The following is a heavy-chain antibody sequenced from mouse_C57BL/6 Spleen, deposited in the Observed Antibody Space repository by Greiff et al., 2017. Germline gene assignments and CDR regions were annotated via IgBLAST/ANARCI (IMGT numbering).Heavy chain of an antibody. CDR1: GFTFSSYA. D-gene: IGHD3-2*02. CDR3: TRDTLDSSGYWYAY. CDR2: ISSGGDYI. J-gene: IGHJ3*01. Sequence: EVQLVESGEGLVKPGGSLKLSCAASGFTFSSYAMSWVRQTPEKRLEWVAYISSGGDYIYYADTVKGRFTISRDNARNTLYLQMSSLKSEDTAMYYCTRDTLDSSGYWYAYWGQGTMVTVSA. V-gene: IGHV5-9-1*02.